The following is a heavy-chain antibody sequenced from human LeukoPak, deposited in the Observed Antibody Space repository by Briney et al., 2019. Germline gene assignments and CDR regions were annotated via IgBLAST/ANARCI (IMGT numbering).Heavy chain of an antibody. V-gene: IGHV4-59*08. Sequence: SETLSLTCTVPGGSTGNYYWSWIRRPPGKGLGGIGNIYYSGSTNYNPSLKSRVTISVDTSKNQFSLKLNSVTAADTAVYYCARRAYGSGSFNRYYFDYWGQGTLVAVSS. CDR1: GGSTGNYY. CDR2: IYYSGST. J-gene: IGHJ4*02. CDR3: ARRAYGSGSFNRYYFDY. D-gene: IGHD3-10*01.